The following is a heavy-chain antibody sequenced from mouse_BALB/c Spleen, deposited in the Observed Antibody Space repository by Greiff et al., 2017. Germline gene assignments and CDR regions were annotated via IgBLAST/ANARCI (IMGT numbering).Heavy chain of an antibody. D-gene: IGHD1-1*02. CDR1: GFTFTDYY. CDR3: ARDNYGLDY. CDR2: IRNKANGYTT. V-gene: IGHV7-3*02. J-gene: IGHJ2*01. Sequence: EVKLMESGGGLVQPGGSLRLSCATSGFTFTDYYMSWVRQPPGKALEWLGFIRNKANGYTTEYSASVKSRFTISRDNSQSILYLQMNTLRAEDSATYYCARDNYGLDYWGQGTTLTVSS.